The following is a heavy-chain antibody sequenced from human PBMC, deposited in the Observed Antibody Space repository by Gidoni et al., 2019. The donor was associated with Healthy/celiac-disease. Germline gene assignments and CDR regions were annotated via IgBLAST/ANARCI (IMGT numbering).Heavy chain of an antibody. Sequence: QLTLKESGPTLVPPTQTLTLTCTFSGFSLSTSGVGVGWIRQPPGKALEWIALIYWDDDKRYSPSLKSRITITKDTSKNQVVLIMTNMDPVDTAKYYCARSSIAAPWDTWGQGTMVTVSS. V-gene: IGHV2-5*02. D-gene: IGHD6-13*01. CDR1: GFSLSTSGVG. CDR2: IYWDDDK. CDR3: ARSSIAAPWDT. J-gene: IGHJ5*02.